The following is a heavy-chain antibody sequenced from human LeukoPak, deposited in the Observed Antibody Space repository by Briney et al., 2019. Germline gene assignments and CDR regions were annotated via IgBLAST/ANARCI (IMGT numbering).Heavy chain of an antibody. CDR2: IYYGGST. D-gene: IGHD3-22*01. CDR1: GGSINSSSYY. J-gene: IGHJ4*02. V-gene: IGHV4-39*07. CDR3: ASLPTVYSRGYLAL. Sequence: SETLSLTCAVSGGSINSSSYYWGWIRQPPGKGLEWIGSIYYGGSTYYNPSLKSRVTISVDMSKNQFSLKLSSVTAADTAVYYCASLPTVYSRGYLALRGQGTLVTVSS.